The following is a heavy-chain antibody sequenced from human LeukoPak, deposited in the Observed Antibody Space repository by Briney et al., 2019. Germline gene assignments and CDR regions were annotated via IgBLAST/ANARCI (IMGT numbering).Heavy chain of an antibody. V-gene: IGHV3-23*01. J-gene: IGHJ4*02. CDR3: AKDGTTTITFDY. CDR1: GCTFSSYA. CDR2: ISGSGGST. Sequence: PGGSLRLSCAASGCTFSSYAMSWVRQAPGKGLEYVSVISGSGGSTHYRDSVKGRFTISRDNSKNTLYLQMNSLRVEDTAVYYCAKDGTTTITFDYWGQGTLVTVSS. D-gene: IGHD1-1*01.